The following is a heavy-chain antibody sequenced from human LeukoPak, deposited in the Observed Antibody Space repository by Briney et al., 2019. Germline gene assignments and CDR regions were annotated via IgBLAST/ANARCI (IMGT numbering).Heavy chain of an antibody. V-gene: IGHV4-4*07. CDR2: IYTSGST. Sequence: SETLSLTCTVSGGSISSYYWSWIRQPAGKGLEWIGRIYTSGSTNYNPSLESRVTMSVDTSKNQFSLKLSSVTAADTAVYYCARDICSSTSCYYVNDAFDIWGQGTMVTVSS. D-gene: IGHD2-2*01. CDR3: ARDICSSTSCYYVNDAFDI. J-gene: IGHJ3*02. CDR1: GGSISSYY.